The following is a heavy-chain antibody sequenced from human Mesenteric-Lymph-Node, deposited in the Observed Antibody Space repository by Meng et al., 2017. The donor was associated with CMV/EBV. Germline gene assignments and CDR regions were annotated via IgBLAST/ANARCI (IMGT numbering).Heavy chain of an antibody. CDR1: GGSVSSKNAA. CDR3: VRDRSGSCDY. Sequence: ISGGSVSSKNAAWNGIRQAPSRGREWLGRTYYRSKRYKDYAVSVKSRITINPDTSKKQFSLQLNSVTPEDTAVYYCVRDRSGSCDYWGQGTLVTVSS. D-gene: IGHD1-26*01. J-gene: IGHJ4*02. CDR2: TYYRSKRYK. V-gene: IGHV6-1*01.